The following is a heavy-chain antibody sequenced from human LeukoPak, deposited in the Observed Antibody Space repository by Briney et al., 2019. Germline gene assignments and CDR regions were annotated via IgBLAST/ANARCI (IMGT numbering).Heavy chain of an antibody. CDR2: ISGSGGST. V-gene: IGHV3-23*01. CDR1: GFTFSSYA. D-gene: IGHD3-22*01. J-gene: IGHJ4*02. Sequence: GGSLRLSCAASGFTFSSYAMSWVRQAPGKGLEWVSAISGSGGSTYYADSVKGRFTISRDNSKNTLYLQMNSLRAEDTAVYYCARGFDSSGYYPHADYFDYWGQGTLVTVSS. CDR3: ARGFDSSGYYPHADYFDY.